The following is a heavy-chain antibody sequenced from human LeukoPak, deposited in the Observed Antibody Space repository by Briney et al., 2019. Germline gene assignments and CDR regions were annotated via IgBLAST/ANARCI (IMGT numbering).Heavy chain of an antibody. CDR1: GFTFSDYY. J-gene: IGHJ4*02. Sequence: GGSLRLSCAASGFTFSDYYMSWIRQAPGKGLEWVSYISSSSSYKNYANSVKGRFTISRDNSKNTLYLQMNSLRAEDTAVYYCAKDQYGGNPQYYFDYWGQGTLVTVSS. CDR3: AKDQYGGNPQYYFDY. D-gene: IGHD4-23*01. V-gene: IGHV3-11*05. CDR2: ISSSSSYK.